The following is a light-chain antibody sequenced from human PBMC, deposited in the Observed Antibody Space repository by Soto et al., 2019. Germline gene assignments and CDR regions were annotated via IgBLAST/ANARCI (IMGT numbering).Light chain of an antibody. CDR1: SSDVGGYNY. V-gene: IGLV2-8*01. J-gene: IGLJ3*02. Sequence: QSALTQPPSASGSPGQSVTISCTGTSSDVGGYNYVSWYQQHPGKAPKLILYAVSKRPSGVPGRFSGSKSGNTASLTVSGLQAEDEADYYCSSYARGDNLLFGGGTKLTVL. CDR3: SSYARGDNLL. CDR2: AVS.